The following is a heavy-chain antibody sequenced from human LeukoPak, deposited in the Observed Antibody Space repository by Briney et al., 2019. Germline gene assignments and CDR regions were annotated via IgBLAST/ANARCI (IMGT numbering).Heavy chain of an antibody. CDR1: GGSISNFY. J-gene: IGHJ4*02. CDR3: ARVGDTSGYFYYFDY. CDR2: IPYRGGT. Sequence: SETLSLTCAVSGGSISNFYWSWVRQPPGKGLEWIGYIPYRGGTTYNPSLKSRVSMSLDTSKNQFSLRLSSVTAADTALYYCARVGDTSGYFYYFDYWGQGTLVTVSS. D-gene: IGHD3-22*01. V-gene: IGHV4-59*08.